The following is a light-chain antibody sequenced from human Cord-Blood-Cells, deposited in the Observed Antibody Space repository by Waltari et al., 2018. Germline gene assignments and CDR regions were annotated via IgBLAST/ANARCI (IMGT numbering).Light chain of an antibody. Sequence: QSALTQPAPVSGSPGQPITISCTGTRSDVGGYNYVSWYQQHPGKAPKLMIYEVSNRPSGVSNRFSGSKSGNTASLTISGLQAEDEADYYCSSYTSSSTYVFGTGTKVTVL. V-gene: IGLV2-14*01. CDR1: RSDVGGYNY. J-gene: IGLJ1*01. CDR3: SSYTSSSTYV. CDR2: EVS.